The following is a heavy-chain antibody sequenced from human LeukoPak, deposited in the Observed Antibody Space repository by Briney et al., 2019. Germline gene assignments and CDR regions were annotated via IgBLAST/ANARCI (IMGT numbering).Heavy chain of an antibody. CDR3: AKEGDYYDIDY. CDR2: ISYDGSNK. V-gene: IGHV3-30*18. Sequence: GGSLRLSCAASGFTFSSYGMHWVRQAPGKGLEWVAVISYDGSNKYYADSVKGRFTISRDNSKNTLYLQMNSLRAEDTAVYYCAKEGDYYDIDYWGQGTLVTVSS. CDR1: GFTFSSYG. D-gene: IGHD3-22*01. J-gene: IGHJ4*02.